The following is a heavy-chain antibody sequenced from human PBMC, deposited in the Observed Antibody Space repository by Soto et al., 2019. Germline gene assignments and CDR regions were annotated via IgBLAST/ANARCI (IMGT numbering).Heavy chain of an antibody. CDR1: GFTFSDYY. D-gene: IGHD3-3*01. CDR2: ISSSSSYT. CDR3: ARVVTIFGVVRKDYGMDV. J-gene: IGHJ6*02. V-gene: IGHV3-11*06. Sequence: GGSLRLSCAASGFTFSDYYMSWIRQAPGKGLEWVSYISSSSSYTNYADSVKGRFTISRDNAKNSLYLQMNSLRAEDTAVYYCARVVTIFGVVRKDYGMDVWGQGTTVPVSS.